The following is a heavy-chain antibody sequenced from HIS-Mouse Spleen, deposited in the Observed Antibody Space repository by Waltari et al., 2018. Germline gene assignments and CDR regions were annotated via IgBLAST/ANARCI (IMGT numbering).Heavy chain of an antibody. Sequence: EVQLLESGGGLVQPGGSLRLSCAASGFTFSSYAMSWVRQAPGKGLEWVLAMSGSGGSTYYADSVKGRFTISRDNSKNTLYLQMNSLRAEDTAVYCAKSRGGDCYDYWGQGTLVTVSS. D-gene: IGHD2-21*01. J-gene: IGHJ4*02. CDR3: AKSRGGDCYDY. CDR1: GFTFSSYA. V-gene: IGHV3-23*01. CDR2: MSGSGGST.